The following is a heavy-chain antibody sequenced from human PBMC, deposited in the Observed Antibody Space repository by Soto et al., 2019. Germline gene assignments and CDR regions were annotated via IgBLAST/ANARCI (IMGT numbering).Heavy chain of an antibody. V-gene: IGHV4-39*01. CDR2: IYYSGST. D-gene: IGHD3-16*01. CDR1: GGSISSRSYY. J-gene: IGHJ6*02. CDR3: ARQGRYDYYYGMDV. Sequence: PSETLSLTCTVSGGSISSRSYYWGWIRQPPGKGLEWIGSIYYSGSTYYNPSLKSRVTISVDTSKNQFSLKLSSVTAADTAVYYCARQGRYDYYYGMDVWGQGTTVTVSS.